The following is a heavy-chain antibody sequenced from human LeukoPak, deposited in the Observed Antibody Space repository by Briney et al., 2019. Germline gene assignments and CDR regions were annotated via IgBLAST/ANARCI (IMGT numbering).Heavy chain of an antibody. CDR1: GGSISSGSYS. D-gene: IGHD7-27*01. V-gene: IGHV4-30-2*01. Sequence: SQTLSLTCAVSGGSISSGSYSWSWIRQPPGKGLEWIGYIYPRGSTYYNPSLKSRVILSLDKSANEFSLNLSSVTAADTAVYYCARFSPRAMGNFLDFWGQGTLVTVSS. CDR2: IYPRGST. CDR3: ARFSPRAMGNFLDF. J-gene: IGHJ4*02.